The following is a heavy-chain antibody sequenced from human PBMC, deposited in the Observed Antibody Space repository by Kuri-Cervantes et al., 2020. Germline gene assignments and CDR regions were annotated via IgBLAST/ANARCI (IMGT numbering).Heavy chain of an antibody. V-gene: IGHV1-18*01. CDR2: SSGNNANT. Sequence: ASVKVSCKASGYTFTNYGISWIRQAPGQGLEWMGWSSGNNANTNYAQKLQGRVTMTTDTSTSTAHMELRSLRSGDTAVYYCARDSVGMCDLGYCSLGPWGQGTLVTVSS. J-gene: IGHJ5*02. D-gene: IGHD2-15*01. CDR1: GYTFTNYG. CDR3: ARDSVGMCDLGYCSLGP.